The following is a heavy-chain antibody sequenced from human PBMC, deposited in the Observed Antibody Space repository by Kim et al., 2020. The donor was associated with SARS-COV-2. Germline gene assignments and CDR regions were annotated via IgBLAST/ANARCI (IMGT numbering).Heavy chain of an antibody. V-gene: IGHV3-30*03. CDR1: GFTFSRYG. Sequence: GVSLRLSCAASGFTFSRYGMHWVRQAPGKGLEWVAVISYDGSNKYYADSVKGRFTISRDNSKNTLYLQMNSLRAEDTAVFYCARVLGYGSYYYGMDVWGQGTTVTVSS. CDR3: ARVLGYGSYYYGMDV. D-gene: IGHD3-10*01. J-gene: IGHJ6*02. CDR2: ISYDGSNK.